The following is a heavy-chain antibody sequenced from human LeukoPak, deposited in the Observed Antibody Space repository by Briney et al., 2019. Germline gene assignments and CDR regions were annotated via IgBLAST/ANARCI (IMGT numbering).Heavy chain of an antibody. V-gene: IGHV3-48*03. Sequence: GGALILSCAASGFTFSSYEMNWVRQAPGEGLEWVSYISSSGDTIYYADSVEGRFTISRDNAKNSLYLQMNSLRVEDTALYYCARDYASDYWGQGTLVTVSS. D-gene: IGHD3-10*01. CDR2: ISSSGDTI. CDR3: ARDYASDY. J-gene: IGHJ4*02. CDR1: GFTFSSYE.